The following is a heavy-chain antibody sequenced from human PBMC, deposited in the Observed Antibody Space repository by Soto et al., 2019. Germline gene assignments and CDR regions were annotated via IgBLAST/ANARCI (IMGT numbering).Heavy chain of an antibody. D-gene: IGHD3-16*01. CDR2: IYYTGST. V-gene: IGHV4-61*08. Sequence: SETLSLTCTVSGGPFNSGAYSWIWIRQPPGKGLEWIGSIYYTGSTNFNPSPKSRVTISMDTSKNQFSLNLKSVTTADTAVYYCARARLTFAYGMDVWGQGATVTVSS. J-gene: IGHJ6*02. CDR3: ARARLTFAYGMDV. CDR1: GGPFNSGAYS.